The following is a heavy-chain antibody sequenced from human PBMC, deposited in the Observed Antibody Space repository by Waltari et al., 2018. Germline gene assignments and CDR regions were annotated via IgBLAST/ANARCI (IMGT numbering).Heavy chain of an antibody. CDR2: IIPISGTA. CDR3: ATFGGNSNWFDP. Sequence: QVQLVQSGAEVKNPGSTLKVSCKTSGGAFSTYAISWVRQAPGQGLEWMGIIPISGTADYLQKFQGRITITADESTSTAYMELSGLKSDDTAVYYCATFGGNSNWFDPWGQGTLVTVSS. CDR1: GGAFSTYA. D-gene: IGHD1-7*01. V-gene: IGHV1-69*01. J-gene: IGHJ5*02.